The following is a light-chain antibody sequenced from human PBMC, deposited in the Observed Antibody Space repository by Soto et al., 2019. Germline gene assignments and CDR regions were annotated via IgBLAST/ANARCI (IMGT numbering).Light chain of an antibody. CDR1: TGDIGAFNY. CDR2: EVS. Sequence: QSALTQPPSASGSPGQSVTISCTGTTGDIGAFNYVSWYQQRPGNAPKLIIYEVSERPSGVPDRFSGSKSGNTASLTVSGLQAEDEADYYCSSYAGSNNVVFGTGTKLTVL. CDR3: SSYAGSNNVV. J-gene: IGLJ1*01. V-gene: IGLV2-8*01.